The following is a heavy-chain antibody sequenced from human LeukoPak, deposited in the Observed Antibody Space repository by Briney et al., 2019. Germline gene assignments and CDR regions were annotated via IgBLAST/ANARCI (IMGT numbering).Heavy chain of an antibody. CDR2: INHSGST. V-gene: IGHV4-34*01. J-gene: IGHJ6*02. Sequence: SETLSLTCAVYGGSFSGYYWSWIRQPPGKGLEWIGEINHSGSTNYNPPLKSRVTISVDTSKNQFSLKLSSVTAADTAVYYCARIGEGVPVNMDVWGQGTTVTVSS. CDR3: ARIGEGVPVNMDV. D-gene: IGHD2-2*01. CDR1: GGSFSGYY.